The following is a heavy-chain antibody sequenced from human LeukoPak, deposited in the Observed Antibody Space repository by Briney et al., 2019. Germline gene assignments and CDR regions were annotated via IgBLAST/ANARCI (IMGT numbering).Heavy chain of an antibody. V-gene: IGHV3-11*06. Sequence: GGSLRLFCAASGFRFSDYYMSWIRQAPGKGLEWISHISGSSSYTNYADSVMGRFTISRDNAKNSLYLQMNSLRAEDTAVYYCARCSGVFGSSGYWGQGTLVTVSS. D-gene: IGHD6-6*01. CDR3: ARCSGVFGSSGY. CDR1: GFRFSDYY. CDR2: ISGSSSYT. J-gene: IGHJ4*02.